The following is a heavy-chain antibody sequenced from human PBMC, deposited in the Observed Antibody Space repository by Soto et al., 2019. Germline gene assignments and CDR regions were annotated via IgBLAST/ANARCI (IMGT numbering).Heavy chain of an antibody. J-gene: IGHJ4*02. Sequence: QVQLVQSGAEVKKPGSSVKVSCKASGGTFSSYTISWVRQAPGQGLEWMGRIIPILGIANYAQKFQGRVTITADKSTSTAYMELSSLRSEDTAVYYCARDYGGENCSSTCCRDYFDYWGQGTLVTVSS. CDR2: IIPILGIA. D-gene: IGHD2-2*01. CDR1: GGTFSSYT. V-gene: IGHV1-69*08. CDR3: ARDYGGENCSSTCCRDYFDY.